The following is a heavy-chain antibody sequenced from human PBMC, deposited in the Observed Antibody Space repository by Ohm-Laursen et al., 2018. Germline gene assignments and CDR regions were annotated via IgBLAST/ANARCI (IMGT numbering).Heavy chain of an antibody. D-gene: IGHD3-3*01. V-gene: IGHV1-18*01. CDR3: ARAKNFWSGYYSPNYYCGVGG. J-gene: IGHJ6*01. CDR2: ISADNGNI. CDR1: GYIFSSYG. Sequence: GASVKVSCKASGYIFSSYGISWVRQAPGQGLEWMGWISADNGNINYTQKFQDRVTMTTDTSTSTAYMDLRRLRSDDTAVYYCARAKNFWSGYYSPNYYCGVGGGGGGGTVTVSS.